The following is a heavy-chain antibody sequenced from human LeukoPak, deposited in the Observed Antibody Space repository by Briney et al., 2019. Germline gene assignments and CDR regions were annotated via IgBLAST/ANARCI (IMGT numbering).Heavy chain of an antibody. CDR3: SRENGAFSPFGY. Sequence: SGTLSLTCGVSGSSITSTNWWSWVRQPPGQGLEWIGEVSLSGLTNYNPSLSSRVIMALDTSKNHLSLHLTSVTAADTAVYYCSRENGAFSPFGYWGQGYLVTVLS. J-gene: IGHJ4*02. V-gene: IGHV4-4*02. D-gene: IGHD2-8*01. CDR1: GSSITSTNW. CDR2: VSLSGLT.